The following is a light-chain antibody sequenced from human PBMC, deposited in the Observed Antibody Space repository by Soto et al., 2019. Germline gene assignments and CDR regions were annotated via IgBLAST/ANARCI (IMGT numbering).Light chain of an antibody. CDR3: QSYDGNNYV. CDR1: SGSIASNF. Sequence: QSVSESPGTTVTISCTGSSGSIASNFVQWYQQRPGSAPTAVIYEHYQRPYGVPDRFSGSIDSSSNSASLTISGLKTEDEADYYCQSYDGNNYVFGTGTKVTVL. CDR2: EHY. J-gene: IGLJ1*01. V-gene: IGLV6-57*02.